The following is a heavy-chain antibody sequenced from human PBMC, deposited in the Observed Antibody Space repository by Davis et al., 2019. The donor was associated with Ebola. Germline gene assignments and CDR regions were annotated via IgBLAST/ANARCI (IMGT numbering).Heavy chain of an antibody. Sequence: SETLSLTCAVSGGSFSGYYWSWIRQPPGKGLEWIGEINHSGSTNYNPSLKSRVTISVGTSKNQFSLKLSSVTAADTAVYYCARESFYVDYFYYFNYWGQGTLVTVSS. CDR2: INHSGST. CDR1: GGSFSGYY. J-gene: IGHJ4*02. D-gene: IGHD4-17*01. V-gene: IGHV4-34*01. CDR3: ARESFYVDYFYYFNY.